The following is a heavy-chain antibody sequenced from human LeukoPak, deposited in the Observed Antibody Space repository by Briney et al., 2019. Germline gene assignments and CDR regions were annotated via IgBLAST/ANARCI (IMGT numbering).Heavy chain of an antibody. CDR1: GGSISSYY. V-gene: IGHV4-4*07. CDR2: IYTSGST. D-gene: IGHD3-10*01. Sequence: PSETLSLTCTVSGGSISSYYWSWIRQPAGKGLEWIGRIYTSGSTNYNPSLKSRVTMSVDTSKNQFSLKLSSVTAADTAVYYCARDFTYYYGSGPLSGAFDIWGQGTMVTVSS. J-gene: IGHJ3*02. CDR3: ARDFTYYYGSGPLSGAFDI.